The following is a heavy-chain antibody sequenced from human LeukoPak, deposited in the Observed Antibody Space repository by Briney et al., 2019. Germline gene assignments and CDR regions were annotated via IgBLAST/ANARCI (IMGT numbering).Heavy chain of an antibody. CDR2: IYYSGRT. CDR3: ARDLYSTAYSPFDF. V-gene: IGHV4-39*07. J-gene: IGHJ4*02. CDR1: GGSTSSGSYY. D-gene: IGHD6-13*01. Sequence: SETLSLTCTVSGGSTSSGSYYWGWIRRPPGKGLEWIGNIYYSGRTYYNPSLKSRVTISLDTSKNQFSLKLSSVTAADTAVYYCARDLYSTAYSPFDFWGQGTLVTVSS.